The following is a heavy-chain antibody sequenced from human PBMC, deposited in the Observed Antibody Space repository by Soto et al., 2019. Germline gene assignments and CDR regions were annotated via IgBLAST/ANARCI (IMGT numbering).Heavy chain of an antibody. CDR2: IYHSGST. V-gene: IGHV4-38-2*01. D-gene: IGHD3-22*01. J-gene: IGHJ5*01. CDR1: GYSISSGYY. CDR3: ARAHYDTHFPHDS. Sequence: SETLSLTCAVSGYSISSGYYWGWIRQPPGEGLEWIGSIYHSGSTYYNPSLKSRVTISVDTAKNQFSLKLSSVTATDTAVYYCARAHYDTHFPHDSWGQGTLVTVSS.